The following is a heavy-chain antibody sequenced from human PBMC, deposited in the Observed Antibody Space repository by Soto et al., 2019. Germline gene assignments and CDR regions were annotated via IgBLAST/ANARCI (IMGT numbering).Heavy chain of an antibody. V-gene: IGHV5-10-1*01. CDR2: IDPSDSYT. Sequence: PGESLKISCKGSGYSFTSYWISWVRQMPGKGLEWMGRIDPSDSYTNYSPSFQGHVTISADKSISTAYLQWSSLKASDTAMYYCVRPEIPEVVSAYPGMDIWGQGTTVTVSS. D-gene: IGHD3-22*01. CDR3: VRPEIPEVVSAYPGMDI. J-gene: IGHJ6*02. CDR1: GYSFTSYW.